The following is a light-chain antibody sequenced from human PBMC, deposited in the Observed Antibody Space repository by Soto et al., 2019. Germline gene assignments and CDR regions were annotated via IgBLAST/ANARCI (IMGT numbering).Light chain of an antibody. CDR1: SSDVGGYNY. CDR3: SSFTSSRIYV. Sequence: QSVLTQPACVSGSPGQSITISCTGTSSDVGGYNYVSWFQLHPGKAPKLMVYEVSNRPSGISSRFSGSKSGNTASLTISGLQAEDEADYYCSSFTSSRIYVFGTGTKVTVL. J-gene: IGLJ1*01. CDR2: EVS. V-gene: IGLV2-14*01.